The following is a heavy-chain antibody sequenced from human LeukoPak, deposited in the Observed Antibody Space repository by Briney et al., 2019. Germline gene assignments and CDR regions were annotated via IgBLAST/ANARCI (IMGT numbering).Heavy chain of an antibody. J-gene: IGHJ1*01. CDR2: LIPTFGST. V-gene: IGHV1-69*05. CDR1: GGTLSRYG. D-gene: IGHD6-13*01. Sequence: SVKVSCKASGGTLSRYGINWVRQAPGQGLEWMGRLIPTFGSTNYAQKFQGRVTITTDEATTTAYMEVSSLTSEDTAVYYCAGETLAPSGVKYFHHWGQGTLVTVSS. CDR3: AGETLAPSGVKYFHH.